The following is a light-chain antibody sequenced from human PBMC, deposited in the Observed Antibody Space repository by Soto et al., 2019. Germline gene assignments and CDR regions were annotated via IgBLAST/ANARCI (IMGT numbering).Light chain of an antibody. CDR1: SSNIGSKS. J-gene: IGLJ2*01. V-gene: IGLV1-44*01. CDR3: GAWDDTLNVLV. CDR2: SNN. Sequence: QSVLTQPPSVSGTPGQTVTISCSGSSSNIGSKSVQWYQQLPETAPKLLIYSNNQRPSGVPDRFSGSKSGTSASLAISGLQSEDDAHYYCGAWDDTLNVLVFGGGTKLTVL.